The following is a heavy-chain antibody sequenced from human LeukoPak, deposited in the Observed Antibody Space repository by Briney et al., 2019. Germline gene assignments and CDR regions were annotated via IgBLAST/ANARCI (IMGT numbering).Heavy chain of an antibody. V-gene: IGHV3-23*01. CDR3: AQQVGYCSSGSCYFTY. D-gene: IGHD2-15*01. CDR2: ISNTGGST. CDR1: GFTFSSYA. J-gene: IGHJ1*01. Sequence: PGRSLRLSCAASGFTFSSYAMSWVRQAPGKGLEWVSAISNTGGSTYYADSVKGRFTISRDKSKNTLSLQMNSLRAEDTAVYYCAQQVGYCSSGSCYFTYWGQGTLVTVSS.